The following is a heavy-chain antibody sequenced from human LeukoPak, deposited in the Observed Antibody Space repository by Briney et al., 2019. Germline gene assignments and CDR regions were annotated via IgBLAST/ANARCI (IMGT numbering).Heavy chain of an antibody. CDR2: IYYSGST. Sequence: SETLSLTCTVSGGSISSGGYYWSWIRQHPGKGLEWIGYIYYSGSTYYNPSLKSRVTISVDTSKNQFSLKLSSVTAADTAVYYCASEVHPHGSSGYHNWFDPWGQGTLVTVSS. CDR3: ASEVHPHGSSGYHNWFDP. J-gene: IGHJ5*02. V-gene: IGHV4-31*03. CDR1: GGSISSGGYY. D-gene: IGHD3-22*01.